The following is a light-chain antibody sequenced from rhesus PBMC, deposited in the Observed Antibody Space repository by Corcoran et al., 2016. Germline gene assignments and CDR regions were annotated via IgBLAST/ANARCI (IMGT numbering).Light chain of an antibody. CDR2: KAS. V-gene: IGKV1-22*01. CDR3: LQYTTTPFT. Sequence: DIQMTQSPSSLSASVGDTVNICCRASLSISSCLYWYQRKPGTAPKLLIYKASNLQSGCPSRFSGSGSGTDFTLPIRSLPPEDFATYCCLQYTTTPFTFGPGTKLDI. CDR1: LSISSC. J-gene: IGKJ3*01.